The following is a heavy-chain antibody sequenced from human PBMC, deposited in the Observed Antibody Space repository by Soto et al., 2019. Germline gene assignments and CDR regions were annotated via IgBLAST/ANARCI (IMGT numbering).Heavy chain of an antibody. V-gene: IGHV1-18*01. CDR2: ISAYNGNT. CDR1: GYTFTSYG. CDR3: ARGGYCSGGSCWGYYMDV. D-gene: IGHD2-15*01. Sequence: ASVKVSCKASGYTFTSYGISWVRQAPGQGLEWMGWISAYNGNTNYAQKLQGRVTMTTDTSTSTAYMELRSLRSDDTAVYYCARGGYCSGGSCWGYYMDVWGKGTTVTVSS. J-gene: IGHJ6*03.